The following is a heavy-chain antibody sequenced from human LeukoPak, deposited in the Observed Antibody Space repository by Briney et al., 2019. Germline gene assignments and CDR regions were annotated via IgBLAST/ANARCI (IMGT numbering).Heavy chain of an antibody. V-gene: IGHV1-2*02. J-gene: IGHJ3*02. CDR2: INPNSGGT. CDR3: ARNGYSSSSEIDAFDI. CDR1: GYTFTGYY. D-gene: IGHD6-6*01. Sequence: ASVKVSCKASGYTFTGYYMHWVRQAPGQGLEWMGWINPNSGGTNYAQKFQGRVTMTRDTSISTAYMELSRLRSDDTAVYYCARNGYSSSSEIDAFDIWGQGTMVTVSS.